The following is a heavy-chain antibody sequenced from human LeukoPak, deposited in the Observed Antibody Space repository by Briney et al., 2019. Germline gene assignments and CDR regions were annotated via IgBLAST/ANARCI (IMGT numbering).Heavy chain of an antibody. CDR3: ARGGYCSSTSCAKYYYYGMDV. J-gene: IGHJ6*02. CDR1: GFTFSSYG. V-gene: IGHV3-33*01. CDR2: IWYDGSNK. D-gene: IGHD2-2*01. Sequence: GSLRLSCAASGFTFSSYGMHWVRQAPGKGLEWVAGIWYDGSNKYYADCVKGRFTISRDNSKNTLYLQMNSLRAEDTAVYYCARGGYCSSTSCAKYYYYGMDVWGQGTTVTVSS.